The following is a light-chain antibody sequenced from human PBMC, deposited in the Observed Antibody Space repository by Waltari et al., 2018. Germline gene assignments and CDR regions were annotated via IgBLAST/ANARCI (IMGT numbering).Light chain of an antibody. CDR3: LQYDNFPRT. CDR1: QDIRKY. V-gene: IGKV1-33*01. J-gene: IGKJ1*01. CDR2: DAS. Sequence: DIQMTQSPSSLSASVGDRVTITCQASQDIRKYLIWYEQKPGKAPKLLVYDASNLETGVPSRFSGSVYGKDFTFTISSLQPEDIATYYCLQYDNFPRTFGQGTKVEI.